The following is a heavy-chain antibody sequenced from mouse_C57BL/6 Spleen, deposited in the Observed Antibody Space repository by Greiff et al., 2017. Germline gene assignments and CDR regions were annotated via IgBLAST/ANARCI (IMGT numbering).Heavy chain of an antibody. V-gene: IGHV1-53*01. CDR3: ASRYVFDY. D-gene: IGHD2-14*01. Sequence: QVQLQQPGTELVKPGASVTLSCKASGYTFTSYWMHWVKPRPGQGLEWIGNINPSNGGTNSTEKFKSKATLTVDKSSSTAYMQLSSLTAADTAVYSCASRYVFDYWGQGTTLTVSS. CDR1: GYTFTSYW. CDR2: INPSNGGT. J-gene: IGHJ2*01.